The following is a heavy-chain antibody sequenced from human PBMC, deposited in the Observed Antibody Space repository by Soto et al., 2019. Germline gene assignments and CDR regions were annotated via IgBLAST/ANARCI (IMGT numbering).Heavy chain of an antibody. D-gene: IGHD3-3*01. CDR2: VIHTGST. J-gene: IGHJ6*02. Sequence: QVQLQQWGAGLLKHSQTLSLTCGVRGGAVSGSDWSWVRQTPVKGLEWIGEVIHTGSTNYNPSLKSRVTISVDTSKNRFSLHLTSVTAADTGVYYCSRPVLRFCPYRYYGMDVWGQGTAGTVPS. CDR3: SRPVLRFCPYRYYGMDV. CDR1: GGAVSGSD. V-gene: IGHV4-34*12.